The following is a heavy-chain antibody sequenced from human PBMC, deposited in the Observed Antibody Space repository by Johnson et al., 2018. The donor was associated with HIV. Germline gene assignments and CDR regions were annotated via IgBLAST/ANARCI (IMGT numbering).Heavy chain of an antibody. D-gene: IGHD2-15*01. CDR3: ARDTRDLDAFDI. J-gene: IGHJ3*02. Sequence: VQLVESGGGLIQPGGSLRLSCAASGFTVSSNYMSWVRQAPGKVLEWVSFIYGGGSTYYAASVKGRFTISRDNSKNTLYLQMNSLRAEDTAVYYCARDTRDLDAFDIWGQGTMVTVSS. CDR2: IYGGGST. V-gene: IGHV3-53*01. CDR1: GFTVSSNY.